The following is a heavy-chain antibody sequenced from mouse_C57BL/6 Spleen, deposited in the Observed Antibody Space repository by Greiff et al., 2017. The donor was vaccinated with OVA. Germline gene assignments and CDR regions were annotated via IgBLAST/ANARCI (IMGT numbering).Heavy chain of an antibody. D-gene: IGHD4-1*01. CDR1: GFTFSSYA. CDR2: ISDGGSYT. CDR3: ARGGTGTFDY. J-gene: IGHJ2*01. V-gene: IGHV5-4*01. Sequence: EVQGVESGGGLVKPGGSLKLSCAASGFTFSSYAMSWVRQTPEKRLEWVATISDGGSYTYYPDNVKGRFTISRDNAKNNLYLQMSHLKSEDTAMYYCARGGTGTFDYWGQGTTLTVSS.